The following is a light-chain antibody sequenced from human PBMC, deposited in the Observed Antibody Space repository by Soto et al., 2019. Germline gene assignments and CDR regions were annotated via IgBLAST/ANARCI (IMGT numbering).Light chain of an antibody. CDR2: CAS. J-gene: IGKJ1*01. Sequence: EIGMTQSQATLSVSPGERATLSCRASQSVSSNLAWHQQKPGEAPRLLIYCASARAAGIPARFSGSGSGTEFTLTISSLQSEDFAVYYCQQYNNWPPRTFGQGTMVDIK. V-gene: IGKV3-15*01. CDR1: QSVSSN. CDR3: QQYNNWPPRT.